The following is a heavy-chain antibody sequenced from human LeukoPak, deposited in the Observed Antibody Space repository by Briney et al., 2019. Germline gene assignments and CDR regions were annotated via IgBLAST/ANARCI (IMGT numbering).Heavy chain of an antibody. CDR2: ISSSSRNI. CDR1: GFTCSSYS. J-gene: IGHJ1*01. Sequence: GGSLRRSGAGSGFTCSSYSMKWVRQAPGKGREGGTYISSSSRNIYYAVSVKGRFTISSDNAQNSLYLRMNSLRAEDTAVYYCARPSARYSGPSVGYWGQGTLVPVSS. D-gene: IGHD5-12*01. V-gene: IGHV3-48*04. CDR3: ARPSARYSGPSVGY.